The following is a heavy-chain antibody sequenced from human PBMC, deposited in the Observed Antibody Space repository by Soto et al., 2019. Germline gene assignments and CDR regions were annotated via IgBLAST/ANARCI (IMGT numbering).Heavy chain of an antibody. V-gene: IGHV4-59*01. CDR2: IYYSGST. Sequence: SETLFLTCTVSGGSISSYYWIWIRQPPGKGLEWIGYIYYSGSTNYNPSLKSRVTISVDTSKNQFSLKLSSVTAADTAVYYCARVSGHYFDYCGQGTLVTV. D-gene: IGHD5-12*01. J-gene: IGHJ4*02. CDR3: ARVSGHYFDY. CDR1: GGSISSYY.